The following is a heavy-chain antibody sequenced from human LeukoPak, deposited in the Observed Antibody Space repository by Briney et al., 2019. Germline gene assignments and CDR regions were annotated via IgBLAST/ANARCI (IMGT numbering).Heavy chain of an antibody. CDR1: GFTFSSYW. J-gene: IGHJ4*02. Sequence: GGSRRLSCASSGFTFSSYWMTWVRQAPGKGLEWVSLIWYDGSNKYYADSVKGRFTISRDNSKNTLYLQMNSLRAEDTAVYYCARDWGKGDYWGQGTLVTVSS. V-gene: IGHV3-33*08. D-gene: IGHD3-16*01. CDR2: IWYDGSNK. CDR3: ARDWGKGDY.